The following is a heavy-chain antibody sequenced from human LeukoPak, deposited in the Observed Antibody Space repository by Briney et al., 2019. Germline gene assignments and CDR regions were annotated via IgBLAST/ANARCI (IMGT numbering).Heavy chain of an antibody. CDR2: IKQDGSEK. CDR1: GFTFSIYW. Sequence: PGGSLRLSCAASGFTFSIYWMSWVRQAPGKGLEWVANIKQDGSEKYYVDSVKGRFTISRDNAKNSLYLQMNSLRAEDTAVYYCARISSYIVVVPAARPYYMDVWGKGTTVTVSS. CDR3: ARISSYIVVVPAARPYYMDV. V-gene: IGHV3-7*01. D-gene: IGHD2-2*01. J-gene: IGHJ6*03.